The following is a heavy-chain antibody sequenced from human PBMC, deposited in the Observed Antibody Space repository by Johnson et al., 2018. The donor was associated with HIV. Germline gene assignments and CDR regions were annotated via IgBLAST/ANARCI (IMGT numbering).Heavy chain of an antibody. Sequence: QVHLVESGGGVVQPGRSLRLSCAASGFTFSSYGMHWVRQAPGKGLEWVAVISYDGSNKFYAESVKGRFSISRDNSKNTLYLQMNSLKTEDTAMYYCTTDPWWNGYHAFDVWGQGTMVTVSS. CDR3: TTDPWWNGYHAFDV. CDR2: ISYDGSNK. J-gene: IGHJ3*01. V-gene: IGHV3-30*03. D-gene: IGHD1-1*01. CDR1: GFTFSSYG.